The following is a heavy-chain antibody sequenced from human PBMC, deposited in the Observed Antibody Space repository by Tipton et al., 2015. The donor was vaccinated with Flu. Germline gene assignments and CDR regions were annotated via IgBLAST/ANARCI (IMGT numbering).Heavy chain of an antibody. CDR3: ARDYLLGDLSFFDN. V-gene: IGHV4-4*07. Sequence: TLSLTCTVSGDSMNSFYWSWSRQPAGKGLEWIGRMYASGSTNYNASLKSRVTMSVDTSKNQFSLKLSSVTVADTAVYYCARDYLLGDLSFFDNWGQGTLVTVSS. J-gene: IGHJ4*02. D-gene: IGHD3-16*02. CDR1: GDSMNSFY. CDR2: MYASGST.